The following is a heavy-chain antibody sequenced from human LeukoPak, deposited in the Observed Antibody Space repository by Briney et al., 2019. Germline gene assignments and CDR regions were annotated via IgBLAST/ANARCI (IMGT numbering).Heavy chain of an antibody. J-gene: IGHJ5*02. D-gene: IGHD6-19*01. CDR1: GGSISSYY. Sequence: SETLSLTCTVSGGSISSYYWGWIRQPPGKGLEWIGSIYYSGSTYYNPSLKSRVTISVDTSKNQFSLKLSSVTAADTAVYYCARHTGAVAGRAADNWFDPWGQGTLVTVSS. CDR3: ARHTGAVAGRAADNWFDP. CDR2: IYYSGST. V-gene: IGHV4-39*01.